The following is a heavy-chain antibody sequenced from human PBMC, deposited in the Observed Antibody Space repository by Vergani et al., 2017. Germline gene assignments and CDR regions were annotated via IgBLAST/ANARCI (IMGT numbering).Heavy chain of an antibody. V-gene: IGHV4-34*01. CDR2: INHSGST. CDR3: ARGQGVTIFGVVIPPRRYYMDV. D-gene: IGHD3-3*01. Sequence: QVQLQQWGAGLLKPSETLSLTCAVYGGSFSGYYWSWIRQPPGKGLEWIGEINHSGSTNYNPSLKSRVTISVDTSKNQFSLKLSSVTAADTAVYYCARGQGVTIFGVVIPPRRYYMDVWGKGTTVTVSS. J-gene: IGHJ6*03. CDR1: GGSFSGYY.